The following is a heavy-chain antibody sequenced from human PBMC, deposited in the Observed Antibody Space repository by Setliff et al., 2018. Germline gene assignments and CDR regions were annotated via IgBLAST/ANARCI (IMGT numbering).Heavy chain of an antibody. CDR1: GYTFKTYG. Sequence: ASVKVSCKASGYTFKTYGFTWVRQAPGQGLEWMGWISPYNGNTNSAQKFQGRVTMTTDTSTSTAYMELKSLRYDDTAVYYCARFRSDMVATSLGYWGQGTLVTVSS. V-gene: IGHV1-18*01. J-gene: IGHJ4*02. D-gene: IGHD5-12*01. CDR3: ARFRSDMVATSLGY. CDR2: ISPYNGNT.